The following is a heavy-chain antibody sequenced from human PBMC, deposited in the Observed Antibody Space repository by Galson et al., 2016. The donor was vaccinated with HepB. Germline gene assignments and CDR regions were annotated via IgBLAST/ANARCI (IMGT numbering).Heavy chain of an antibody. CDR3: ARNCGSGCSYSGAFDF. CDR1: GYSFEKYG. J-gene: IGHJ3*01. D-gene: IGHD2-21*02. CDR2: ASAFDGST. Sequence: SVKVSCKASGYSFEKYGISWLRQVPGQGPEWMGWASAFDGSTDYAQNLQGRLTLTTDTSTKTAYMEPKSLRYDDTAAYYCARNCGSGCSYSGAFDFWGQGTMVTVSS. V-gene: IGHV1-18*01.